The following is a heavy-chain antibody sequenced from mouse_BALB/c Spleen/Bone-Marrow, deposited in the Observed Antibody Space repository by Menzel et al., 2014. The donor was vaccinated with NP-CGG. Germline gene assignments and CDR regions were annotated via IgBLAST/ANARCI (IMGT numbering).Heavy chain of an antibody. V-gene: IGHV1-80*01. CDR3: AKVTTGFAY. CDR1: GYAFSTYW. Sequence: QVHVKQSGAELVRPGSSVKISRKASGYAFSTYWMTWVKQRPGQGLEWIGQIYPGDGDTKYNGKFKGKATLTADKSSCTAYMQLSSLTSEDSAVYFCAKVTTGFAYWGQGTLVTVSA. CDR2: IYPGDGDT. J-gene: IGHJ3*01. D-gene: IGHD2-2*01.